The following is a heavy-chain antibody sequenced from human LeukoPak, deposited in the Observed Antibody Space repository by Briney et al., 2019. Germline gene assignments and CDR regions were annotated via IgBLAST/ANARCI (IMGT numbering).Heavy chain of an antibody. CDR1: GVSFSGYY. D-gene: IGHD3-16*01. Sequence: PSETLSLTCAVSGVSFSGYYWSWIRQPPGKGREWMGEINHSGSTNYNPSLKSRVTISVDTSKNQFSLKLSSVTAADTAVYYCARQRARTFFDYWGQGTLVTVSS. CDR2: INHSGST. CDR3: ARQRARTFFDY. V-gene: IGHV4-34*01. J-gene: IGHJ4*02.